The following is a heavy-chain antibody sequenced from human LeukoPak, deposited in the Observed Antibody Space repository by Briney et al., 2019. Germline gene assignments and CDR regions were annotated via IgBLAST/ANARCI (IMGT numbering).Heavy chain of an antibody. CDR1: GGSISSGGYF. Sequence: SETLSLPCTVSGGSISSGGYFWSWIRQPPGKGLEWIGYIYYSGSTYYNPSLKSRVTISVDTSKNQFSLKLSSVTAADTAVCYCARATFTRVRGVTYNWFDPWGQGTLVTVSS. CDR2: IYYSGST. CDR3: ARATFTRVRGVTYNWFDP. J-gene: IGHJ5*02. D-gene: IGHD3-10*01. V-gene: IGHV4-31*03.